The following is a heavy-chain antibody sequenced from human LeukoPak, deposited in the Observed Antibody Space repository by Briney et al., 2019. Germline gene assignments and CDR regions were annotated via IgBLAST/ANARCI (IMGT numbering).Heavy chain of an antibody. V-gene: IGHV3-48*01. J-gene: IGHJ6*03. CDR1: GFTFSSYS. CDR2: ISSRSRTI. D-gene: IGHD2-2*01. Sequence: GGSLRLSCAASGFTFSSYSMNWVRQAPGKGLEWVSYISSRSRTIYYADSVKGRFSISRDKFKNTLYLQMNSLRAEDTAVYYCAKGSSYYYYYYMDVWGKGTTVTISS. CDR3: AKGSSYYYYYYMDV.